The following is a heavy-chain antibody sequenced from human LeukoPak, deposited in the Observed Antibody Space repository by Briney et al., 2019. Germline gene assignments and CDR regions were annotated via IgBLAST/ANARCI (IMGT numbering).Heavy chain of an antibody. J-gene: IGHJ4*02. CDR1: GYSFTGYY. CDR3: ARAWGIAAAGVGY. Sequence: WASVKVSCKASGYSFTGYYMHWVRQAPGQGLEWMGWINPNSGDTKYAQKFQGRVTMTRDTSISTAYMELSRLRSDDTAVYYCARAWGIAAAGVGYWGQGTLVTVSS. D-gene: IGHD6-13*01. CDR2: INPNSGDT. V-gene: IGHV1-2*02.